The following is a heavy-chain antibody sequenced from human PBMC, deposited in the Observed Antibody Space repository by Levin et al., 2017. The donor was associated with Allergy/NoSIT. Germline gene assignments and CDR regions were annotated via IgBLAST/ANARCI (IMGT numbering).Heavy chain of an antibody. CDR1: GFTFSSYW. D-gene: IGHD3-16*02. CDR3: AGSGVWGSYRLGGAFDI. Sequence: GGSLRLSCAASGFTFSSYWMSWVRQAPGKGLEWVANIKQDGSEKYYVDSVKGRFTISRDNAKNSLYLQMNSLRAEDTAVYYCAGSGVWGSYRLGGAFDIWGQGTMVTVSS. CDR2: IKQDGSEK. J-gene: IGHJ3*02. V-gene: IGHV3-7*01.